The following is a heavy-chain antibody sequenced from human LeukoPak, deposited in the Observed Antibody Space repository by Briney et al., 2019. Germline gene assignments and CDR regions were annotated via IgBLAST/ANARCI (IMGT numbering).Heavy chain of an antibody. Sequence: GGPLRLSCATSGFTFSSYAMSWVRQAPGKGLEWGSTISGSGGSTYYADSVKGRFTISRDNSKNTLYLQMNSLRAEDTAIYYCAKAGRFCSSASCYPFHYYGMDVWGQGTTVTVSS. CDR1: GFTFSSYA. D-gene: IGHD2-2*01. CDR2: ISGSGGST. CDR3: AKAGRFCSSASCYPFHYYGMDV. J-gene: IGHJ6*02. V-gene: IGHV3-23*01.